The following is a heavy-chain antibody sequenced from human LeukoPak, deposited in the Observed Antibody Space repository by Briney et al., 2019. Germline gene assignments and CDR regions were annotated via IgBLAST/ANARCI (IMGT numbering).Heavy chain of an antibody. CDR3: VRDGGGTTPYDS. D-gene: IGHD1-7*01. V-gene: IGHV3-74*01. Sequence: GGSLRLSCAASGFTFSSYWMSWVRQAPGKGPVWVSHISPDGRNIAYADSVKGRFTISRDSAKNTLYLQMNSLRVGDTAVYYCVRDGGGTTPYDSWGQGTLVTVSS. CDR2: ISPDGRNI. J-gene: IGHJ4*02. CDR1: GFTFSSYW.